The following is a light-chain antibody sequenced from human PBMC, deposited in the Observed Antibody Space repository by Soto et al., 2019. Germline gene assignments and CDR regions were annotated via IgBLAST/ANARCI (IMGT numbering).Light chain of an antibody. CDR1: QSISSY. V-gene: IGKV1-39*01. J-gene: IGKJ4*01. CDR3: QQSYSTTPLT. CDR2: AAS. Sequence: DIQMTQSPSSLSASVGDRVTITCRASQSISSYLNWYQQKPGKAPKLLIYAASSLQSGVPSRFSGSGSGTDFTLTISSLQPEDFATYYCQQSYSTTPLTFGGGTKV.